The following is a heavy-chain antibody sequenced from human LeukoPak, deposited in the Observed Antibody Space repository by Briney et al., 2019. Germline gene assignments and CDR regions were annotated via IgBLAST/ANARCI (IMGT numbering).Heavy chain of an antibody. CDR2: ISYDGSNK. J-gene: IGHJ3*02. CDR1: GFTFSSYG. V-gene: IGHV3-30*18. Sequence: QAGGSLRLSCAASGFTFSSYGMHWVRQAPGKGLEWVAVISYDGSNKYYADSVKGRFTISRDNSKNTLYLQMNSLRAEDTAVYYCAKVRPYGGNGLDAFDIWGQGTMVTVSS. CDR3: AKVRPYGGNGLDAFDI. D-gene: IGHD4-23*01.